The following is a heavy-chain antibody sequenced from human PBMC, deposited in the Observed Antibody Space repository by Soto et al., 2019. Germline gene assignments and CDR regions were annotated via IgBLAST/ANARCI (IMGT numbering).Heavy chain of an antibody. V-gene: IGHV4-31*03. D-gene: IGHD2-21*02. CDR1: GGSISSGGYY. CDR2: IYYSGST. CDR3: ARVELVVVTAID. Sequence: SETLSLTCTVSGGSISSGGYYWSWIRQHPGKGLEWIGYIYYSGSTYYNPSLKSRVTISVDTSKNQFSLKLSSVTAADTAVYYCARVELVVVTAIDWGQGTLVTVSS. J-gene: IGHJ4*02.